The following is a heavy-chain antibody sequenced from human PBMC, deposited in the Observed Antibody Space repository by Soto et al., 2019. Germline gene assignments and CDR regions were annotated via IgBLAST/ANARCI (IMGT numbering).Heavy chain of an antibody. Sequence: GGSLRLSCAASGFTFSSYSMNWVRQAPGKGLEWVSSISSSSSYIYYADSVKGRFTISRDNAKNSLYLQMNSLRAEDTAVYYCASLPIAARTNNWFDPWGQGTLVTVSS. CDR1: GFTFSSYS. CDR3: ASLPIAARTNNWFDP. CDR2: ISSSSSYI. V-gene: IGHV3-21*01. J-gene: IGHJ5*02. D-gene: IGHD6-6*01.